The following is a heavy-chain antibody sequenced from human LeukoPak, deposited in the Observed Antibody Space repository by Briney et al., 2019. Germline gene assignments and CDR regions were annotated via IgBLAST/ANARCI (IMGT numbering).Heavy chain of an antibody. CDR2: ISWNSGSI. D-gene: IGHD3-22*01. CDR1: GFTFDDYA. CDR3: ALIGLDSSGYYYDYLDY. J-gene: IGHJ4*02. V-gene: IGHV3-9*01. Sequence: PGGSLRLSCAASGFTFDDYAMHWVRQAPGKGLEWVSGISWNSGSIVYADSVKGRFTISRDNAKNTLYLQMNSLRAEDTAVYYCALIGLDSSGYYYDYLDYWGQGTLVTVSS.